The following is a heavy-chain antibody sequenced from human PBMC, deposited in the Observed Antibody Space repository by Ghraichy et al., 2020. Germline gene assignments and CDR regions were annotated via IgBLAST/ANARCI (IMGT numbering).Heavy chain of an antibody. J-gene: IGHJ4*02. CDR1: GFTFSSYS. CDR2: ISSSSSTI. D-gene: IGHD3-22*01. Sequence: GGSLRLSCAASGFTFSSYSMNWVRQAPGKGLEWVSYISSSSSTIYYADSVKGRFTISRDNAKNSLYLQMNSLRDEDTAVYYCARRGHYYDSSGYLGLYYFDYWGQGTLVTVSS. CDR3: ARRGHYYDSSGYLGLYYFDY. V-gene: IGHV3-48*02.